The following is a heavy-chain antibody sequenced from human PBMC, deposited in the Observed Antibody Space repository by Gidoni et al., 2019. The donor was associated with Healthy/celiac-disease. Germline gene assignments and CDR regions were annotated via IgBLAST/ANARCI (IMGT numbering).Heavy chain of an antibody. V-gene: IGHV3-9*01. D-gene: IGHD6-13*01. CDR1: GFTFDDYA. CDR2: SSWNSGSI. Sequence: EVQLVESGGGLVQPGRSLRLSGAASGFTFDDYAMHWGRQAPGKGLEWVAGSSWNSGSIGYADSVKGRFTIFRDNAKNALYLQMNSLRAEDTAVYYCAKGAAAAGYTYYYYGMDVWGQGTTVTVSS. CDR3: AKGAAAAGYTYYYYGMDV. J-gene: IGHJ6*02.